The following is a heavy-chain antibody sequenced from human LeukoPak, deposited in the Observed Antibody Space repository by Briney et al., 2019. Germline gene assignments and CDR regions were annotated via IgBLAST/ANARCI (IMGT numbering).Heavy chain of an antibody. V-gene: IGHV3-21*01. CDR3: ARDGSDAFDI. D-gene: IGHD3-10*01. CDR2: ISSSSSYI. J-gene: IGHJ3*02. Sequence: GGSLRLSCAASGFTFSSYSMNWARQAPGKGLEWVSSISSSSSYIYYADSVKGRFTISRDNAKNSLYLQMNSLRAEDTAVYYCARDGSDAFDIWGQGTMVTVSS. CDR1: GFTFSSYS.